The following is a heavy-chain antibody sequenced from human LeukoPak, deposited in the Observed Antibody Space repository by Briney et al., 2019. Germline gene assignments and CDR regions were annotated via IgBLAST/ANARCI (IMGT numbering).Heavy chain of an antibody. CDR2: ISSSGSTI. V-gene: IGHV3-11*01. Sequence: GGPLRLSCAASGFTFSDYYMSWIRQAPGKGLEWVSYISSSGSTIYYADSVKGRFTISRDNAKNSLYLQMNSLRAEDTAVYYCARGYCSSTSCYRGAFDIWGQGTMVTVSS. CDR1: GFTFSDYY. D-gene: IGHD2-2*01. CDR3: ARGYCSSTSCYRGAFDI. J-gene: IGHJ3*02.